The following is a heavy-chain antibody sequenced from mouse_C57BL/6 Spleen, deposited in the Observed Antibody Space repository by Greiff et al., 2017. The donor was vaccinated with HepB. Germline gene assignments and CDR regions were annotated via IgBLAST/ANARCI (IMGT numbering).Heavy chain of an antibody. CDR3: ASLRQLRLPPFDY. D-gene: IGHD3-2*02. V-gene: IGHV1-9*01. J-gene: IGHJ2*01. CDR2: ILPGSGST. Sequence: VQLQQSGAELMKPGASVKLSCKATGYTFTGYWIEWVKQRPGHGLEWIGEILPGSGSTNYNDKFKGKATFTADTSSNTAYMQLSSLTTEDSAIYYCASLRQLRLPPFDYWGQGTTLTVSS. CDR1: GYTFTGYW.